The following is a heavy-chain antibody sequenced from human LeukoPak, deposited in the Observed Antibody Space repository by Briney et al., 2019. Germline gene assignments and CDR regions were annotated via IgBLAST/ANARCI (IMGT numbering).Heavy chain of an antibody. D-gene: IGHD4-11*01. CDR1: GYSFTNYW. CDR3: ARSLQTTVTTLNY. V-gene: IGHV5-51*01. J-gene: IGHJ4*02. Sequence: GESLKISCQGSGYSFTNYWIGWVRQMPGKGLEWMGIIYPGDSDARYSPSFQGHVTISADKSISTAYLQWNSLKASDTAMYYCARSLQTTVTTLNYWGQGTLVTVSS. CDR2: IYPGDSDA.